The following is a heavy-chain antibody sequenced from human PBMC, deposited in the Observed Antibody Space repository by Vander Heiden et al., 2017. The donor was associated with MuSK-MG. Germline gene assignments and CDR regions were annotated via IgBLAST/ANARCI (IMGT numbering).Heavy chain of an antibody. CDR2: ISYEGSNK. CDR3: ARDDGADGDHCFDY. CDR1: GFTFGSYG. Sequence: QVQLVEPGGGVVQPGGSLGLSRAPHGFTFGSYGMPWGRQAPGKGREWVAVISYEGSNKYYADSVKGRFTISRDNSKNTLYLQMNSLRAEDTAVYYCARDDGADGDHCFDYWGQGTLVTVSS. D-gene: IGHD4-17*01. V-gene: IGHV3-30*04. J-gene: IGHJ4*02.